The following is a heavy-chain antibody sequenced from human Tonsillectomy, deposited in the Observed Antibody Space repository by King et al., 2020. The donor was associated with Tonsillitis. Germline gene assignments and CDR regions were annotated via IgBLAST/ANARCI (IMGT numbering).Heavy chain of an antibody. CDR1: GFSLSTSGVG. V-gene: IGHV2-5*01. CDR2: IYWNDDK. Sequence: ITLKESGPTLVKPPQTLTLTCTFSGFSLSTSGVGVGWIRQPPGKALEWLALIYWNDDKRYSPSLKSRLTITKDTSKNQVVLTMTNMDPVDTATYYCAHTLLRYFDWLLLPFDYWGQGTLVTVSS. J-gene: IGHJ4*02. CDR3: AHTLLRYFDWLLLPFDY. D-gene: IGHD3-9*01.